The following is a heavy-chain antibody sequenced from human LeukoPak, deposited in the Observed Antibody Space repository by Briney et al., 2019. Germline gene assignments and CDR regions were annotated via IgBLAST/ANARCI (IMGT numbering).Heavy chain of an antibody. J-gene: IGHJ3*02. Sequence: PSETLSLTCTVSGGSVSGDSWTWIRQPAGKGLEWIGYIYYTGDINYNPSLKSRVAISVDTSRNQFSLKLTSVTAADTAVYYCARQKCTSTSCLTKNAFDIWGQGTMVAVSS. D-gene: IGHD2-2*01. CDR3: ARQKCTSTSCLTKNAFDI. CDR1: GGSVSGDS. CDR2: IYYTGDI. V-gene: IGHV4-59*08.